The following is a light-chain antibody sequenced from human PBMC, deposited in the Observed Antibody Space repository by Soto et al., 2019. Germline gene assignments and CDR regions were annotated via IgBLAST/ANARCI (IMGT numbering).Light chain of an antibody. J-gene: IGLJ2*01. Sequence: VLTQPPSVSVAPGKTARITCGGNNIGSKSVHWYQQKPGQAPVLVIYYDSDRPSGIPERFSGSNSGNTATLTISRVEAGDEADYYCQVWDSSSDLSEVFGGGTKLTVL. CDR2: YDS. CDR1: NIGSKS. CDR3: QVWDSSSDLSEV. V-gene: IGLV3-21*04.